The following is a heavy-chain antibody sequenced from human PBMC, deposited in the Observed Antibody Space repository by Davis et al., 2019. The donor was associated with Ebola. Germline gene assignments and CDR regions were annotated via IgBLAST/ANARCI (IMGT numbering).Heavy chain of an antibody. Sequence: GESLKISCAASGFTFSSYWMHWVRQAPGKGLVWVSRINSDGSSTSYADSVKGRFTISRDNAKNTLYLQMNSLRAEYTAVYYCARSSGYDFDYWGQGTLVTVSS. V-gene: IGHV3-74*01. J-gene: IGHJ4*02. D-gene: IGHD5-12*01. CDR3: ARSSGYDFDY. CDR1: GFTFSSYW. CDR2: INSDGSST.